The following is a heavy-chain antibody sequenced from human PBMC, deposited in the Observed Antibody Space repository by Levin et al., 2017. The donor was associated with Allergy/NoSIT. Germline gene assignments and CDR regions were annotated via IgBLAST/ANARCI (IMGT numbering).Heavy chain of an antibody. CDR3: TRDQVYSDNYGSGSFGSNYYYYMDV. D-gene: IGHD3-10*01. V-gene: IGHV3-49*03. J-gene: IGHJ6*03. Sequence: GESLKISCTASGFTFGDYAMSWFRQAPGKGLEWVGFIRSKAYGGTTEHAASVKGRFTISRDDSKSIAYLQMNSLKTEDTAVYYCTRDQVYSDNYGSGSFGSNYYYYMDVWGKGTTVTVSS. CDR1: GFTFGDYA. CDR2: IRSKAYGGTT.